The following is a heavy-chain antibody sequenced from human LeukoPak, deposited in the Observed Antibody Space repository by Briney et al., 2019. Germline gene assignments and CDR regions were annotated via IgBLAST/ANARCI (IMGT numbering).Heavy chain of an antibody. J-gene: IGHJ4*02. CDR3: ARDPIGGNLDY. V-gene: IGHV3-30-3*01. Sequence: GGSLRLSCAASGFTFSSYAMHWVRQAPGKGLEWVAVISYDGSNKYYADSVKGRFTISRDNSKNTLCLQMNSLRAEDTAVYYCARDPIGGNLDYWGQGTLVTVSS. CDR2: ISYDGSNK. CDR1: GFTFSSYA. D-gene: IGHD4-23*01.